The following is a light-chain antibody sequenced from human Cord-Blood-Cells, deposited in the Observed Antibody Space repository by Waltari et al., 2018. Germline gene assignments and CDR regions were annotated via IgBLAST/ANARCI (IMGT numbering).Light chain of an antibody. J-gene: IGLJ3*02. Sequence: QTVVTQEPSLPVSPGGTGTLTCASSTGAVTSGYYPNWFQQKPGQAPRALIYSTSNKHPWTPARFSGSLLGGKAALTLSGVQPEDEAEYYCLLYYGGAQVFGGGTKLTVL. V-gene: IGLV7-43*01. CDR1: TGAVTSGYY. CDR3: LLYYGGAQV. CDR2: STS.